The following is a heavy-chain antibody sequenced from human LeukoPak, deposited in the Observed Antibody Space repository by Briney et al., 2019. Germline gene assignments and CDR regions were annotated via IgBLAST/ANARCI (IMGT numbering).Heavy chain of an antibody. V-gene: IGHV4-4*07. CDR2: IYTSGST. J-gene: IGHJ5*02. D-gene: IGHD2-2*01. Sequence: SETLSLTCTVSGGSISSYYWSWIRQPAGKELEWIGRIYTSGSTSYNPSLKSRATMSVDTSKNQFSLKLSSVTAADTAVYYCALQPARRLSWFDPWGQGTLVTVSS. CDR1: GGSISSYY. CDR3: ALQPARRLSWFDP.